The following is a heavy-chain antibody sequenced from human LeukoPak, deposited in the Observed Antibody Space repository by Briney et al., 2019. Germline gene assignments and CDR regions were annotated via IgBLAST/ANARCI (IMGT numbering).Heavy chain of an antibody. CDR3: AGQYGGNSGIDY. CDR2: IYYSGST. CDR1: GGSISSYY. Sequence: PSETLSLTCTVSGGSISSYYWSWLRQPPGQGLEWIGYIYYSGSTNYNPSLKSRVTISVDTSKNQFSLKLSSVTAADTAVYYCAGQYGGNSGIDYWGQGNPGHRLL. J-gene: IGHJ4*02. D-gene: IGHD4-23*01. V-gene: IGHV4-59*01.